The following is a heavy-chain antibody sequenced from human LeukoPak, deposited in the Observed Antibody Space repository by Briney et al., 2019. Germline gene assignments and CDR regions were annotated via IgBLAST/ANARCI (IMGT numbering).Heavy chain of an antibody. CDR2: VGSGGTT. D-gene: IGHD6-19*01. V-gene: IGHV3-53*01. J-gene: IGHJ4*02. CDR3: RTGYTSGWRFDY. CDR1: GITVSQSD. Sequence: GGSLRLSCAISGITVSQSDMSWVRQAPGRGLEWVSGVGSGGTTYYADSVKGRFTVSRDNSESTLYLQMNSLRAEDTAVYYCRTGYTSGWRFDYWGQGTLVTVSS.